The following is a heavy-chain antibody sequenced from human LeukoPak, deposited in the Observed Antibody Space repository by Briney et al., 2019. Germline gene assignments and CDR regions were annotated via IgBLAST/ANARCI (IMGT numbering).Heavy chain of an antibody. CDR2: ISYDGSNK. CDR1: GFTFSSYG. CDR3: AKDRKSSSLDY. V-gene: IGHV3-30*18. J-gene: IGHJ4*02. Sequence: AGGSLRLSCAASGFTFSSYGMHWVRQAPGKGLEWVAVISYDGSNKYYADSVKGRFTISRDNSKNTLYLQMNSLRAEDTAVYYCAKDRKSSSLDYWGQGTLVTVSS. D-gene: IGHD6-13*01.